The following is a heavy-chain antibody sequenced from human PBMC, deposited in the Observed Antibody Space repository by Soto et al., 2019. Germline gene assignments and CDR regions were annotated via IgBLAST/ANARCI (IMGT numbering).Heavy chain of an antibody. CDR2: IIPIFGTE. D-gene: IGHD2-15*01. CDR3: ARCYCSVGSCFTCWHFDL. Sequence: QVQLVQSGAEVKKPGSSVKVSCKVSGGTFSSHSINWVRQAPGQGPEWMGGIIPIFGTENYAQKFQGRVTITADESTSTAYMELRSLTSDDTAVYYCARCYCSVGSCFTCWHFDLWGRGTLVTVSS. J-gene: IGHJ2*01. V-gene: IGHV1-69*01. CDR1: GGTFSSHS.